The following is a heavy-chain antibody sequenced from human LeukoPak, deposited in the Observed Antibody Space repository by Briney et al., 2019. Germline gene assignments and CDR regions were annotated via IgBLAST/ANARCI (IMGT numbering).Heavy chain of an antibody. CDR2: IIPILGIA. Sequence: SVKVSCKASGGTFTSYAISWVRQAPGQGLEWMGRIIPILGIANYAQNFQGRVTITADKSTSTAYMELSSLRSEDTAGYYCXXXXXXXXXXXXYYYGMDVWGQGPTVTVSS. J-gene: IGHJ6*02. CDR3: XXXXXXXXXXXXYYYGMDV. V-gene: IGHV1-69*04. CDR1: GGTFTSYA.